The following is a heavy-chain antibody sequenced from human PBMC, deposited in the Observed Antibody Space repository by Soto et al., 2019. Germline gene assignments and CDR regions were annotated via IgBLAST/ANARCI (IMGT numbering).Heavy chain of an antibody. D-gene: IGHD3-16*01. CDR1: GYTFTSYG. Sequence: ASVKVSCKASGYTFTSYGISWVRQAPGQGLEWMGWISAYNGNTNYAQKLQGRVTMTTDTSTSTAYMELRSLRSDDTAVYYCARDNVPIRAAPYCFDPWGQGXLVTVYS. CDR2: ISAYNGNT. CDR3: ARDNVPIRAAPYCFDP. V-gene: IGHV1-18*04. J-gene: IGHJ5*02.